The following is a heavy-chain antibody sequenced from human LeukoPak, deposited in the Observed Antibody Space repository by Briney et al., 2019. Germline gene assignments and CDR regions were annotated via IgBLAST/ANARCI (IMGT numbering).Heavy chain of an antibody. CDR2: INQGGSDK. V-gene: IGHV3-7*01. Sequence: GGSLRLSCAASGFTFIGHWMSWVRQAPGKGLEWVANINQGGSDKYYVDPVKGRFTISIDNANNLLYLQMNSLRGEDTAVYYRTRDRSRAEDDWGQGTLVTVSS. CDR3: TRDRSRAEDD. D-gene: IGHD1-14*01. CDR1: GFTFIGHW. J-gene: IGHJ4*02.